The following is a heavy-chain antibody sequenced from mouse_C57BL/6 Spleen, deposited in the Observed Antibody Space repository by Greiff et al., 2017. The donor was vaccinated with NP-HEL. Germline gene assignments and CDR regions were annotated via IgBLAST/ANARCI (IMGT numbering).Heavy chain of an antibody. Sequence: VQLQQPGAELVRPGSSVKLSCKASGYTFTSYWMDWVKQRPGQGLEWIGNIYPSDSETHYNQKFKDKATLTVDKSSSTAYMQLSSLTSEDSAVYYCARSRNSLWFAYWGQGTLVTVSA. CDR2: IYPSDSET. V-gene: IGHV1-61*01. J-gene: IGHJ3*01. CDR3: ARSRNSLWFAY. CDR1: GYTFTSYW.